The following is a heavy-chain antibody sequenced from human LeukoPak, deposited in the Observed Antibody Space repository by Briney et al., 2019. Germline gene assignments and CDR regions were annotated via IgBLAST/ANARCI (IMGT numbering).Heavy chain of an antibody. Sequence: GRSLRLSCAASGFTFSSYSMNWVRQAPGKGLEWVSSISSSSSYIYYADSVKGRFTISRDNAKNSLYLQMNSLRAEDTAVYYCARYPGIAAAGYWGQGTLVTVSS. V-gene: IGHV3-21*01. CDR2: ISSSSSYI. CDR1: GFTFSSYS. D-gene: IGHD6-13*01. J-gene: IGHJ4*02. CDR3: ARYPGIAAAGY.